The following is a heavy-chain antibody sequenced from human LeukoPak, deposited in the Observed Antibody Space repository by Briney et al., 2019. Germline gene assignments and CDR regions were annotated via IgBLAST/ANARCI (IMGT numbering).Heavy chain of an antibody. J-gene: IGHJ4*02. CDR3: ARVIVPYSSGWYLDY. CDR2: ISYDGSNK. D-gene: IGHD6-19*01. V-gene: IGHV3-30-3*01. Sequence: GGSLRLSCAASGFTFSSYAMHWVRQAPGKGQEWVAVISYDGSNKYYADSVKGRFTISRDNSKNTLYLQMNSLRAEDTAVYYCARVIVPYSSGWYLDYWGQGTLVTVSS. CDR1: GFTFSSYA.